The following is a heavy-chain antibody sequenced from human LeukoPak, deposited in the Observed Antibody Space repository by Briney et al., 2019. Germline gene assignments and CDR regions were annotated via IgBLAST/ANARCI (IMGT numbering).Heavy chain of an antibody. CDR2: IIPILGIA. CDR1: GGTFSSYA. V-gene: IGHV1-69*04. Sequence: SVKVSRKASGGTFSSYAISWVRQAPGQGLEWMGRIIPILGIANYAQKFQGRVTITADKSTSTAYMELSSLRSEDTAVYYCARASTVGATQYYYYYGMDVWGQGTTVTVSS. CDR3: ARASTVGATQYYYYYGMDV. J-gene: IGHJ6*02. D-gene: IGHD1-26*01.